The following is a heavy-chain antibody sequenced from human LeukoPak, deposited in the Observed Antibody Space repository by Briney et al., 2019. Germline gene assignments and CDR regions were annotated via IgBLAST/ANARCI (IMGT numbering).Heavy chain of an antibody. CDR1: GFTFSAYP. CDR3: AKEGRSTTPGY. V-gene: IGHV3-21*01. J-gene: IGHJ4*02. CDR2: ITRSGTDI. D-gene: IGHD2-2*01. Sequence: GGSLRLSCAASGFTFSAYPMDWVRQAPGKGLEWVSSITRSGTDIYYTDSVKGRFTISRDNAKNSLYLQMNTLRAEDTAVYYCAKEGRSTTPGYWGQGTLVTVSS.